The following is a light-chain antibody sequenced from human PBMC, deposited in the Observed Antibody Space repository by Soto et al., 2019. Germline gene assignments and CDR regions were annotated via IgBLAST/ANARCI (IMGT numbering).Light chain of an antibody. CDR3: QQTYSSPWT. CDR2: AAS. V-gene: IGKV1-39*01. J-gene: IGKJ1*01. Sequence: DIHMTQSPSSLSASIGDRVTITCRASQTISTYLNWYQQQPGKAPKLLIYAASTLQSGFPSRFSGSGSGTEFPRTIISRQPEDFSIYCCQQTYSSPWTFVRWNAVEIK. CDR1: QTISTY.